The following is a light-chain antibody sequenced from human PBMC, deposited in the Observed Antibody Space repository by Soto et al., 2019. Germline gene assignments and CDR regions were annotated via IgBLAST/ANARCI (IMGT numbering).Light chain of an antibody. J-gene: IGKJ4*01. CDR1: QDSRSY. V-gene: IGKV1-9*01. CDR3: QQFNSYPLT. CDR2: AAS. Sequence: DIQLTQSPSFLSASVGDRVTITCRASQDSRSYLAWYQQKPGKAPKLLIYAASALQSGVPSRFSGSGSGTEFTLAISSLQPEDFATYSCQQFNSYPLTFGGGTKVEIK.